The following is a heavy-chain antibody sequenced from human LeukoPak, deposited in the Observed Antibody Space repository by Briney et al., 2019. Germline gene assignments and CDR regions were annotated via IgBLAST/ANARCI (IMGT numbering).Heavy chain of an antibody. J-gene: IGHJ4*02. CDR1: GYTFTSYA. D-gene: IGHD2-2*01. Sequence: GASVKVSCKASGYTFTSYAMNWVRQAPGQGLEWMGGINPNTGNPTYAQGLTGRFVFSLDTPVSTAYLQISSRQAQDTAVYYGACAGDQLLPHYFDYWGQGALVTLCS. CDR3: ACAGDQLLPHYFDY. V-gene: IGHV7-4-1*02. CDR2: INPNTGNP.